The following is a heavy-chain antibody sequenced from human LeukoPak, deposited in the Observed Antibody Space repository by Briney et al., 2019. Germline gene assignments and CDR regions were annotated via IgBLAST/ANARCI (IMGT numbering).Heavy chain of an antibody. D-gene: IGHD5-18*01. V-gene: IGHV3-30-3*01. CDR2: ISYDGSNK. CDR1: GFTFSSYA. Sequence: GGSLRLSCAASGFTFSSYAMQWVRQAPGKGLEWVAVISYDGSNKYYADSVKGRFTISRDNSKNTLYLQMNSLRAEDTAVYCAKDRTSGYSYGYYFDYWSQGTLVTVSS. J-gene: IGHJ4*02. CDR3: AKDRTSGYSYGYYFDY.